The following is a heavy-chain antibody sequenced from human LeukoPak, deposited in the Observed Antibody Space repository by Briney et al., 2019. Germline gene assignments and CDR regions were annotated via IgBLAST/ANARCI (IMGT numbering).Heavy chain of an antibody. V-gene: IGHV1-18*01. CDR1: GYTFTSYA. D-gene: IGHD2-2*01. Sequence: WASVKVSCKASGYTFTSYAMNWVRQAPGQGLEWMGWISAYNGNTNYAQKLQGRVTMTTDTSTSTAYMELRSLRSDDTAVYYCAGGYCSSTSCYLPDDYWGQGTLVTVSS. CDR2: ISAYNGNT. J-gene: IGHJ4*02. CDR3: AGGYCSSTSCYLPDDY.